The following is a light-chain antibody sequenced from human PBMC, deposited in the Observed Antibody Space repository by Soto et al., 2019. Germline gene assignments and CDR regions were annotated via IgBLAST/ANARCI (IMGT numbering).Light chain of an antibody. CDR3: QHYNSYSEA. CDR1: QTISSW. J-gene: IGKJ1*01. V-gene: IGKV1-5*03. CDR2: KAS. Sequence: DIQRAPSASTLAWTGRDRITNTCRASQTISSWLAWYQQKPGKAPKLLIYKASTLKSGVPSRFSGSGSGTEFTLTISSLQPDDFATYYCQHYNSYSEAFGQGTKVDIK.